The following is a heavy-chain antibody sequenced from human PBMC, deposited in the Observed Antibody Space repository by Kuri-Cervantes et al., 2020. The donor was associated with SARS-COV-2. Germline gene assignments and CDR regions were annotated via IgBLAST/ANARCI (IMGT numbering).Heavy chain of an antibody. V-gene: IGHV3-74*03. CDR3: VRSDWSERF. Sequence: GGSLRLSCAATGFLVTNYGMHWVRQGPGKGLVWVAHMDNTGNDIKYADSVKGRFTISRDNARNIVLLQMNNPRVEDTAVYYCVRSDWSERFWGLGTLVTVSS. CDR2: MDNTGNDI. CDR1: GFLVTNYG. D-gene: IGHD1-1*01. J-gene: IGHJ4*02.